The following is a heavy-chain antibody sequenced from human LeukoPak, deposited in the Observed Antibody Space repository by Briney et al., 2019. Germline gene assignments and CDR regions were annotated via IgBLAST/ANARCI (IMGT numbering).Heavy chain of an antibody. Sequence: ASVKVTCKASGYTFTGYYMHWVRQAPGQGLEWMGWINPDSGGTNFAQKFQGRVTMTRDTSISTAYMELSRLRSDDTAVYYCGRDFRDSLDYWGQGTLVTVSS. CDR3: GRDFRDSLDY. CDR1: GYTFTGYY. CDR2: INPDSGGT. V-gene: IGHV1-2*02. J-gene: IGHJ4*02.